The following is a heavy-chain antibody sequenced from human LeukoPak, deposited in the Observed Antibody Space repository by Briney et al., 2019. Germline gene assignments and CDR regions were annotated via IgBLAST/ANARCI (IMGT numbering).Heavy chain of an antibody. CDR3: ARGRIAARPSYFDY. Sequence: PSETLSLTCAVYGGSFSGYYWSWIRQPPGKGLEWIGEINHSGSTNYNPSLKSRVTISVDTSKNQFSLKLSSVTAADTAVYYCARGRIAARPSYFDYWGQGTLVTVSS. CDR2: INHSGST. CDR1: GGSFSGYY. V-gene: IGHV4-34*01. D-gene: IGHD6-6*01. J-gene: IGHJ4*02.